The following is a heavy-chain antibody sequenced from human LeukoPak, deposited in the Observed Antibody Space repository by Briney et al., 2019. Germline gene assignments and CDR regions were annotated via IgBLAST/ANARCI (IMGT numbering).Heavy chain of an antibody. D-gene: IGHD5-24*01. J-gene: IGHJ4*02. Sequence: GGSLRLSCATSGFTFSSDGIHWVRQAPGKGLEWVSIISYDANAKHYAGSVKGRFLTSRDNTKNTVYLEMSSLRPEDTAVYYCAKGMSRDSYYFDYWGQGTLVTVSS. CDR1: GFTFSSDG. CDR2: ISYDANAK. V-gene: IGHV3-30*02. CDR3: AKGMSRDSYYFDY.